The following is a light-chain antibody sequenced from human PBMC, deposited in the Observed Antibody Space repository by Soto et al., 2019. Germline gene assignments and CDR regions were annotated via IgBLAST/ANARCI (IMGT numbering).Light chain of an antibody. CDR3: QQLNTYPRT. V-gene: IGKV1-9*01. CDR2: AAS. CDR1: QDISAY. J-gene: IGKJ1*01. Sequence: DIQLTQSPSFLSASIGDRVTITCRASQDISAYLAWYQQEPGKAPKLLIHAASTLQSGVPSRFSGSGSGAEFTLTISSLQPEDFASYYCQQLNTYPRTFGQGTKVEIK.